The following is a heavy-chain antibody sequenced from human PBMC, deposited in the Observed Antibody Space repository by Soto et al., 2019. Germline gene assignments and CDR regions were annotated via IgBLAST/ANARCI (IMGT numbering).Heavy chain of an antibody. CDR2: IIPIFGTA. CDR1: GGTFSSYA. CDR3: ARELFVHTAMVSGGDYYYYGMDV. J-gene: IGHJ6*02. D-gene: IGHD5-18*01. V-gene: IGHV1-69*01. Sequence: QVQLVQSGAEVKKPGSSVKVSCKASGGTFSSYAISWVRQAPGQGLEWMGGIIPIFGTANYAQKFQGRVTITADESTSTAYMELSSLRSEDTAVYYCARELFVHTAMVSGGDYYYYGMDVWGQGTTVTVSS.